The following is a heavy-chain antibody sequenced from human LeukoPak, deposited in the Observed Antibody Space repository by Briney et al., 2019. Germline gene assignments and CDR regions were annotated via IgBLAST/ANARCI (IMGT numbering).Heavy chain of an antibody. J-gene: IGHJ4*02. CDR1: GFTFSSYA. D-gene: IGHD3-10*01. V-gene: IGHV3-30*01. CDR3: ARDFGARGILLWFGTFDY. CDR2: ISCDGSNK. Sequence: PGRSLRLSCAASGFTFSSYAMHWVRQAPGKGLEWVAVISCDGSNKYYADSVKGRFTISRDNSKNTLYLQMNSLRAEDTAVYYCARDFGARGILLWFGTFDYWGQGTLVTVSS.